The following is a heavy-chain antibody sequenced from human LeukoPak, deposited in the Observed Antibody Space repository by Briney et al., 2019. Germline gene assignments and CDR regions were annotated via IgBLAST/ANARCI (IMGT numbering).Heavy chain of an antibody. CDR3: ARGDGDYYFDY. CDR2: IYYSGST. J-gene: IGHJ4*02. V-gene: IGHV4-31*03. Sequence: SETLSLTCTVSGGSISSGGYYWSWIRQHPGKGLEWIGYIYYSGSTYYNPSPKSRVTISVDTSKNQFSLKLSSVTAADTAVYYCARGDGDYYFDYWGQGTLVTVSS. D-gene: IGHD4-17*01. CDR1: GGSISSGGYY.